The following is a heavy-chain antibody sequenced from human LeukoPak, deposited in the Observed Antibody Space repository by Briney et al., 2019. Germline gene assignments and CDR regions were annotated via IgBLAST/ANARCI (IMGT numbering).Heavy chain of an antibody. D-gene: IGHD3-22*01. J-gene: IGHJ4*02. Sequence: SVKVSCKASGGTFSSYAISWVRQAPGQGLEWMGGIIPIFGTANYAQKFQGRVTITRNTSISTAYMELSSLRSEDTAVYYCARGHLPHYYDSSGKGLYYFDYWGQGTLVTVSS. V-gene: IGHV1-69*05. CDR1: GGTFSSYA. CDR3: ARGHLPHYYDSSGKGLYYFDY. CDR2: IIPIFGTA.